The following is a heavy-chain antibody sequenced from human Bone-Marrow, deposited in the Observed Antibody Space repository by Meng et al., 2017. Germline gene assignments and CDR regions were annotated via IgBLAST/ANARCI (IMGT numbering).Heavy chain of an antibody. CDR2: ISYDGSNK. CDR3: ARDRRLELLWFGRDAFDI. CDR1: GFTFSNYA. Sequence: SLKISCAASGFTFSNYAMNWVRQAPGKGLEWVAVISYDGSNKYYADSVKGRFTISRDNSKNTLYLQMNSLRAEDTAVYYCARDRRLELLWFGRDAFDIWGQGTMVTVSS. D-gene: IGHD3-10*01. V-gene: IGHV3-30*04. J-gene: IGHJ3*02.